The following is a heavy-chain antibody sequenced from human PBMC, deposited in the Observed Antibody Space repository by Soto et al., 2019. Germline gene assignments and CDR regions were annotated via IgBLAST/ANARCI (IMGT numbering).Heavy chain of an antibody. Sequence: EVQLLESGGGLVQPGGSLRLSCAASGFTFSSYAMSCVRQAPGKGLEWVSAISGSGGSTYYADSVKGRFTISRDNSKNTLYLQMNSLRAEDTAVYYCASQTYYYDSSGYFVFDYWGQGTLVTVSS. CDR1: GFTFSSYA. CDR3: ASQTYYYDSSGYFVFDY. V-gene: IGHV3-23*01. D-gene: IGHD3-22*01. J-gene: IGHJ4*02. CDR2: ISGSGGST.